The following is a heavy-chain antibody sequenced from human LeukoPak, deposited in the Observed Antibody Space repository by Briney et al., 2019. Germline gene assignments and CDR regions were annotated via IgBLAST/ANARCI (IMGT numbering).Heavy chain of an antibody. CDR1: GGSISSGGYS. V-gene: IGHV4-30-2*01. CDR2: IYHSGST. Sequence: SQTLSLTCAVSGGSISSGGYSWSWIRQPPGKGLEWIGYIYHSGSTYYNPSLKSRVTISVDRSKNQFTLKLSSVTAADTAVYYCARHYDVVVPAAIAVWGQGTTVTVSS. J-gene: IGHJ6*02. D-gene: IGHD2-2*01. CDR3: ARHYDVVVPAAIAV.